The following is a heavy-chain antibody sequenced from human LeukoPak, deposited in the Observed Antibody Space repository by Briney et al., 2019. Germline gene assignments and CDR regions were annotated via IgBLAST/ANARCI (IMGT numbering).Heavy chain of an antibody. CDR2: IYPGGSDT. J-gene: IGHJ3*02. V-gene: IGHV5-51*01. CDR1: GYSFTSYW. Sequence: GESLKISCKGSGYSFTSYWIGWVRQMPGKGLEWMGIIYPGGSDTRYSPSFQGEVHISADKSISTAYLQWSSLKASDTAMYYCARQVAAAGLNAFDIWGQGTMVTVSS. CDR3: ARQVAAAGLNAFDI. D-gene: IGHD6-13*01.